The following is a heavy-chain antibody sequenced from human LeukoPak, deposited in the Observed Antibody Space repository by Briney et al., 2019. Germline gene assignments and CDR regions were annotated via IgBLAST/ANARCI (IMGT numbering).Heavy chain of an antibody. Sequence: SETLSLTCAVSGYSISSGYYWGWIRQPPGKGLEWIGSIYHSGSTYYNPSLKSRVTIPVDTSKNQFSLKLSSVTAADTAVYYCARCLNWFDPWGQGTLVTVSS. CDR2: IYHSGST. J-gene: IGHJ5*02. CDR3: ARCLNWFDP. V-gene: IGHV4-38-2*01. CDR1: GYSISSGYY.